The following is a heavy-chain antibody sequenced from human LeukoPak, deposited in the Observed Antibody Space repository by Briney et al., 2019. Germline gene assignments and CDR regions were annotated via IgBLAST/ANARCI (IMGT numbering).Heavy chain of an antibody. CDR2: MKQDGSEK. V-gene: IGHV3-7*01. CDR1: GFTFSSYW. Sequence: GGSLRLSCAASGFTFSSYWMSWVRQAPGKGLEWVANMKQDGSEKYYVDSVKGRFTISRDNAKNSLYLQMNSLRAEDTAVYYCARDRAYSSGRDDTFDLWGQGTMVIVSS. D-gene: IGHD3-22*01. J-gene: IGHJ3*01. CDR3: ARDRAYSSGRDDTFDL.